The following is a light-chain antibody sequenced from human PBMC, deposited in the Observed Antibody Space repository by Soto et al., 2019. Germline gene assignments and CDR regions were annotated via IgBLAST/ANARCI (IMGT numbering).Light chain of an antibody. V-gene: IGKV1-5*01. CDR1: QSVSGW. Sequence: DIQRTQSPTTLSATVGVTVAVTCRASQSVSGWLAWYQQKPGEAPKLLIYDASALQPGVPSRFSGSGSGTDFTLTISSLQPEDFATYYCLQHNTYPRTFGQGTKVDIK. CDR3: LQHNTYPRT. J-gene: IGKJ1*01. CDR2: DAS.